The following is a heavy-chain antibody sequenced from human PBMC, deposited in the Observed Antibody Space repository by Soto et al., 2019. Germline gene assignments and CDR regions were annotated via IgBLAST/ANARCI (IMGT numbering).Heavy chain of an antibody. CDR3: AKGRSYYYYYGVDV. Sequence: PGWSLRLSCAASGFTFSSYGMHWVRQAPGKGLEWVAVISYDGSNKYYADSVKGRFTISRDNSKSTLYLQMNSLRAEDTALYYCAKGRSYYYYYGVDVWGQGTTVTVSS. CDR1: GFTFSSYG. CDR2: ISYDGSNK. V-gene: IGHV3-30*18. J-gene: IGHJ6*02.